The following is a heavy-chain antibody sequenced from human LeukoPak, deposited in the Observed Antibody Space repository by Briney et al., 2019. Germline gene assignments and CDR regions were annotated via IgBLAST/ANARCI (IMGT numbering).Heavy chain of an antibody. CDR3: ARGLAYNYDSNAYFLDY. CDR1: GFTFSRYA. J-gene: IGHJ4*01. D-gene: IGHD3-22*01. Sequence: PGRSLRLSCAASGFTFSRYAMHWVRQAPGKGLEWMAVISYDGSNKYYGDAVKGRFTTSRDNSKNTLYLQMNSLGAEDTAVYYCARGLAYNYDSNAYFLDYWGQGTLVTVSS. CDR2: ISYDGSNK. V-gene: IGHV3-30*04.